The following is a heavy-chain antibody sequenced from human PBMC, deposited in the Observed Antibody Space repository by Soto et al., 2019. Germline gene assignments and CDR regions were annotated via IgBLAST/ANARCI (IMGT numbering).Heavy chain of an antibody. J-gene: IGHJ5*02. CDR3: ARDNYGWFDP. V-gene: IGHV4-59*01. Sequence: SETLSLTCTVSGGSISSYYWSWIRQPPGKGLEWIGYIYYSGSTNYNPSLKSRVTISVDTSKNQFSLKLSSVTAADTAVYYCARDNYGWFDPWGQGTLVTVFS. CDR1: GGSISSYY. D-gene: IGHD3-10*01. CDR2: IYYSGST.